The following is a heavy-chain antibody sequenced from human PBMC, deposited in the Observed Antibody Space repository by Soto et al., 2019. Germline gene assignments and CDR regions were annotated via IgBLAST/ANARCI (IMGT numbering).Heavy chain of an antibody. D-gene: IGHD6-6*01. CDR2: VKSKDNNYET. CDR3: SRLNPRQSIGAPQYAFDL. Sequence: GPLRLSLAAVGFAFVGSAIRVVRKSSFEACGWIGRVKSKDNNYETAYAATAKCRFTVSRADSTRTACVQVSRPKTQDTAMYYCSRLNPRQSIGAPQYAFDLWGQGTMVTV. CDR1: GFAFVGSA. V-gene: IGHV3-73*01. J-gene: IGHJ3*01.